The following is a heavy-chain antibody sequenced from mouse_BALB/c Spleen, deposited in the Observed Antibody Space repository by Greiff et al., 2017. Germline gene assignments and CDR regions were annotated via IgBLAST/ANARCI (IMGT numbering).Heavy chain of an antibody. CDR2: ISNGGGST. J-gene: IGHJ4*01. Sequence: DVMLVESGGGLVQPGGSLKLSCAASGFTFSSYTMSWVRQTPEKRLEWVAYISNGGGSTYYPDTVKGRFTIARDNAKNTLYLQMISLKSEDTAMYYCARYTTTVVATDYYAMDYWGQGTSVTVSS. D-gene: IGHD1-1*01. V-gene: IGHV5-12-2*01. CDR1: GFTFSSYT. CDR3: ARYTTTVVATDYYAMDY.